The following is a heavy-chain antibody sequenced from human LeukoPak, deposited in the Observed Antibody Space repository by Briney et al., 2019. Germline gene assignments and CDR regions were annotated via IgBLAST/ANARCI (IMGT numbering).Heavy chain of an antibody. CDR2: INHSGST. CDR1: GGSISSYY. Sequence: SETLSLTCTVSGGSISSYYWSWIRQPPGKGLEWIGEINHSGSTNYNPSLKSRVTISVDTSKDQFSLKLSSVTAADTAVYYCARGGPRITMIVVPMDVWGKGTTVTVSS. CDR3: ARGGPRITMIVVPMDV. J-gene: IGHJ6*03. V-gene: IGHV4-34*01. D-gene: IGHD3-22*01.